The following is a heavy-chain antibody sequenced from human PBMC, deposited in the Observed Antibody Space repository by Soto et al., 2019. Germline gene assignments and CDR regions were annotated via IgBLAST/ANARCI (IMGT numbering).Heavy chain of an antibody. D-gene: IGHD3-3*01. Sequence: PSETLSLTCAVSGGSFSPYCWTWIRQSPGKGLEWIGEISPSGVTQYGPSLKSRVTISVDTSKNQFSLNLNSVTAADTAVYYCARVQVRRGNGSGYLNGFDIWGQGTMVTVSS. V-gene: IGHV4-34*01. CDR1: GGSFSPYC. CDR3: ARVQVRRGNGSGYLNGFDI. CDR2: ISPSGVT. J-gene: IGHJ3*02.